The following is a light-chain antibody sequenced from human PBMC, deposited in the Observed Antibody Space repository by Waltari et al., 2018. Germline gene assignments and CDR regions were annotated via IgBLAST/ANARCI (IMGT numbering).Light chain of an antibody. CDR3: QQAASFPLT. CDR1: QGINSW. J-gene: IGKJ4*01. Sequence: IQMTQSPSSVSASVGDRFTVTCRASQGINSWLAWYQQKPGRAPKLLIYGASSLQSGVPSRFSGSGSGTDFTLTISSLQPDDFATYYCQQAASFPLTFGGGTKVEIK. CDR2: GAS. V-gene: IGKV1-12*01.